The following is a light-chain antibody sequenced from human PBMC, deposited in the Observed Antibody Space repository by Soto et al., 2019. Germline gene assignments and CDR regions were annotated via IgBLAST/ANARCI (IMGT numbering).Light chain of an antibody. CDR1: QSVSSN. V-gene: IGKV3-15*01. Sequence: EIVMTQTPATLSVSPGERATLSCRASQSVSSNLAWYQQKPGQAPRLLIYGASTRATGFPARFSGSGSGTEFTLTISSLQSEDFALYYCHQYGNRPPTFGPGTKVDV. J-gene: IGKJ3*01. CDR2: GAS. CDR3: HQYGNRPPT.